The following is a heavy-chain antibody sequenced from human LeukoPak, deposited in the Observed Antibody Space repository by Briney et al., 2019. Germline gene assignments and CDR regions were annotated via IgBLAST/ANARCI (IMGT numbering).Heavy chain of an antibody. CDR1: GFTFSSYA. D-gene: IGHD1-26*01. J-gene: IGHJ4*02. CDR2: ISYDGNNR. CDR3: ARDQTVGVTTGGYCDS. Sequence: PGGSLRLSCAASGFTFSSYAMHWVRQAPGKGLEWVAVISYDGNNRYYADSVKGRFTISRDDSRSTLFLQMNSLGAEDTALYFCARDQTVGVTTGGYCDSWGQGTLVTVSS. V-gene: IGHV3-30-3*01.